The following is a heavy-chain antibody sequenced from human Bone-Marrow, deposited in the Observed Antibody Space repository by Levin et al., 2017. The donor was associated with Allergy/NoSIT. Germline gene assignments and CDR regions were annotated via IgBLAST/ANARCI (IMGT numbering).Heavy chain of an antibody. J-gene: IGHJ4*02. V-gene: IGHV4-59*01. Sequence: SCTVSGGSISTYYWTWIRQPPGKGLEWIGFIYYSGSTNYNPSLKSRVTISVDTSKNQFSLRLSSVTAADTAVYYCARNGGSGNYYLFDYWGQGTLVTVSS. D-gene: IGHD3-10*01. CDR1: GGSISTYY. CDR3: ARNGGSGNYYLFDY. CDR2: IYYSGST.